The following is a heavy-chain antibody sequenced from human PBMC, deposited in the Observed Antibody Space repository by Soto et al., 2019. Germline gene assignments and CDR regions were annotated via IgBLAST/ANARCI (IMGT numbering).Heavy chain of an antibody. V-gene: IGHV3-30*18. CDR3: AKGLLGHYYALDV. J-gene: IGHJ6*02. CDR2: ISSDGSRK. Sequence: QVQLVESGGGVVHSGRSLRLSCIASGFTFSNYGIHWVRQGPGKGLEWVAFISSDGSRKLYADSVEGRCTISRDTSRTTVFVELNRLRVEDTAVYLCAKGLLGHYYALDVWGHGTAVTV. CDR1: GFTFSNYG.